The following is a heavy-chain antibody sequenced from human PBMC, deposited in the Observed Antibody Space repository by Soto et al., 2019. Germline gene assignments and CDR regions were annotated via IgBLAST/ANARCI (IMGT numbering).Heavy chain of an antibody. Sequence: EVQLVESGGGLIQPGGSLRLSCAASGFTVSSHYMTWVRQAPGKGLEWVSVIYSGGNTYYTDSVKGRFTISRDNSKNTLYLQMNSLRAEDTALYYCARDSRSRNFFDYWGQGTLVTVSS. J-gene: IGHJ4*02. CDR2: IYSGGNT. V-gene: IGHV3-53*01. CDR3: ARDSRSRNFFDY. CDR1: GFTVSSHY. D-gene: IGHD1-26*01.